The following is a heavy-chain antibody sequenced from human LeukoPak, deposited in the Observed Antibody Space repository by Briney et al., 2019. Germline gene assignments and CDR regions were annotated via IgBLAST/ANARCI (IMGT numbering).Heavy chain of an antibody. V-gene: IGHV1-2*02. D-gene: IGHD5-18*01. CDR3: ARAPIQLWPYYYYYYGMDV. CDR2: INPNSGGT. J-gene: IGHJ6*02. Sequence: GASVKVSCKASGYTFTGYYMHWVRQAPGQGLEWMGWINPNSGGTNYAQKFQGRVTMTRDTSISTAYMELSRLRSDDTAVYYCARAPIQLWPYYYYYYGMDVWGQGTTVTVSS. CDR1: GYTFTGYY.